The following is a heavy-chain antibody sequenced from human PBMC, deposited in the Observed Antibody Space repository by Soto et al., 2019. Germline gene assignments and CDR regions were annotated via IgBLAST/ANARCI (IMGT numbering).Heavy chain of an antibody. CDR3: ASMSGHDPYYFDY. CDR1: GGSISSYY. CDR2: IYYSGST. V-gene: IGHV4-59*08. Sequence: SETLSLTCTVSGGSISSYYWSWIRQPPGKGLEWIGYIYYSGSTNYNPSLKSRVTISVDTSKNQFSLKLSSVTAADTAVYYCASMSGHDPYYFDYWGQGTLVTVSS. D-gene: IGHD5-12*01. J-gene: IGHJ4*02.